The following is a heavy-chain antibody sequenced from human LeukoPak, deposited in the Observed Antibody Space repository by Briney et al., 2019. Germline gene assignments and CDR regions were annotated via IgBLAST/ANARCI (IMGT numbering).Heavy chain of an antibody. CDR1: GFTFGDYA. V-gene: IGHV3-49*03. CDR2: IRSKAYGGTT. Sequence: GGSLRLSCTASGFTFGDYAMSWFRQAPGKGLECVGFIRSKAYGGTTEYAASVKGRFTISRDDSKSIAYLQMNSLKTEDTAVYYCTSIAAAAPLYYGMDVWRQGTTVTVSS. CDR3: TSIAAAAPLYYGMDV. J-gene: IGHJ6*02. D-gene: IGHD6-13*01.